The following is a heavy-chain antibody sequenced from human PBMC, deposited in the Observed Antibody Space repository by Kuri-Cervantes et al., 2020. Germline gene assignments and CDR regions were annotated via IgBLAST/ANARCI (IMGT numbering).Heavy chain of an antibody. CDR3: ARSAGRWLFRGVIGGFDY. Sequence: ASVKVSCKASGYTFTSYDINWVRQATGQGLEWMGWMNPNSGNTGYAQKFQGRVTMTRNTSISTAYMELSSLRSEDTAVYYCARSAGRWLFRGVIGGFDYWGQGTLVTVSS. V-gene: IGHV1-8*01. J-gene: IGHJ4*02. CDR2: MNPNSGNT. CDR1: GYTFTSYD. D-gene: IGHD3-10*01.